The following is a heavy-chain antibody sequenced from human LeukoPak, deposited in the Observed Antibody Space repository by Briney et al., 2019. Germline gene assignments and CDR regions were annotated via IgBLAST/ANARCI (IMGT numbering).Heavy chain of an antibody. CDR2: IYTSGST. V-gene: IGHV4-4*07. CDR1: GGSISSYY. J-gene: IGHJ4*02. D-gene: IGHD2-15*01. CDR3: ALGSCSGGSCLDY. Sequence: SETLSLTFTVPGGSISSYYWSSIRQPAGKGLGWIGRIYTSGSTNYNPSLKSRVTMSVDTSKNQFSLKLSPLTAADTAVYYCALGSCSGGSCLDYWGQGTLVTVSS.